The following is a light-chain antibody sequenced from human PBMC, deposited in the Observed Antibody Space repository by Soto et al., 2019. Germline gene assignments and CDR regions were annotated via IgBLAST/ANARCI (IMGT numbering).Light chain of an antibody. J-gene: IGKJ3*01. Sequence: AIRMTQSPSSFSASTGDRVTITCRASQGISSYLAWYQQKPGKAPKLLIYAASTLQSGVPSRFSGSGSGTDFTLTISCLQSEDFATYYCQQYYSYPRTFGPGPKVHI. V-gene: IGKV1-8*01. CDR2: AAS. CDR1: QGISSY. CDR3: QQYYSYPRT.